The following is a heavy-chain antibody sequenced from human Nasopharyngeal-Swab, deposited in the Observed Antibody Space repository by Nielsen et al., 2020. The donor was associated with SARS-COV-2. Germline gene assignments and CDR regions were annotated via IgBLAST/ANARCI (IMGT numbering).Heavy chain of an antibody. J-gene: IGHJ6*02. V-gene: IGHV3-11*01. D-gene: IGHD2-15*01. CDR1: GFTFSDYY. CDR3: ARDSLSVAAGTYYYGMDV. Sequence: GGSLRLSCAASGFTFSDYYMSWIRQAPGKGLEWVSYISSSGSTIYYADSVKGRFTISRDNAKNSLYLQMNSLRAEDTAVYYCARDSLSVAAGTYYYGMDVWGQGTTVTVSS. CDR2: ISSSGSTI.